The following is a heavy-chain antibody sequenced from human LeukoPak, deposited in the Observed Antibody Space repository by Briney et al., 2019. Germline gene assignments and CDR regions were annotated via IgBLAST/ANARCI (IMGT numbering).Heavy chain of an antibody. V-gene: IGHV4-39*07. CDR3: ARDPGRAGTGLWDY. CDR1: GGSISSSSYY. D-gene: IGHD6-13*01. Sequence: PSETLSLTCTVSGGSISSSSYYWGWIRQPPGKGLEWIGSIYYSGSTYYNPSLKSRVTISVDTSKNQFSLKLSSVTAADTAVYYCARDPGRAGTGLWDYWGQGTLVTVSS. CDR2: IYYSGST. J-gene: IGHJ4*02.